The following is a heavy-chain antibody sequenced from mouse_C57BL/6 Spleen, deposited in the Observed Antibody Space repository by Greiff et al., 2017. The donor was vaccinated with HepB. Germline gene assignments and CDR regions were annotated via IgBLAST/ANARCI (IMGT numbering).Heavy chain of an antibody. Sequence: QVQLQQSGAELVRPGASVKLSCKASGYTFTDYYINWVKQRPGQGLEWIARIYPGSGNTYYNEKFKGKATLTAEKSSSTAYMQLSSLTSEDSAVYFCARNGHGSSPLWYFDVWGTGTTVTVSS. CDR1: GYTFTDYY. J-gene: IGHJ1*03. D-gene: IGHD1-1*01. V-gene: IGHV1-76*01. CDR2: IYPGSGNT. CDR3: ARNGHGSSPLWYFDV.